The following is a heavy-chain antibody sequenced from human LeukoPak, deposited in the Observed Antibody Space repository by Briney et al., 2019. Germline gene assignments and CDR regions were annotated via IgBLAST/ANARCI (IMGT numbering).Heavy chain of an antibody. CDR3: ARDYYGSGDY. CDR1: GFTVSNNY. Sequence: QPGGSLRLSCAASGFTVSNNYMSWVRQAPGKGRVWVSRINSDGSGTFYADSVKGRFTISRDNAKNTLYLQMNSLRAEDTAVYYCARDYYGSGDYWGQGTLVTVSS. CDR2: INSDGSGT. D-gene: IGHD3-10*01. J-gene: IGHJ4*02. V-gene: IGHV3-74*01.